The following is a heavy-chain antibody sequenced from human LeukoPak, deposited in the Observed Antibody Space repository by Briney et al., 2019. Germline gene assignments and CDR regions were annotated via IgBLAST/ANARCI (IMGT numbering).Heavy chain of an antibody. CDR2: IYTSGST. CDR3: ARALGYCSSTSCRGVFDI. CDR1: GGSISSYY. V-gene: IGHV4-4*07. J-gene: IGHJ3*02. D-gene: IGHD2-2*01. Sequence: SETLSLTCTVSGGSISSYYWSWIRQPAGKGLEWIGRIYTSGSTNYNPSLKSRVTMSVDTSKNQFSLKLSSVAAADTAVYYCARALGYCSSTSCRGVFDIWGQGTMVTVSS.